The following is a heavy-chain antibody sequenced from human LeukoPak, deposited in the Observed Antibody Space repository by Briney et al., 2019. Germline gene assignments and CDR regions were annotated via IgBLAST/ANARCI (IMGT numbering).Heavy chain of an antibody. Sequence: GGSLRLSCAASGFTVSSNYMSWIRQAPGKGLEWVSIIYSAGNTYYADSVKGRFTISRDNAKNSLYLQMNSLRAEDTAVYYCARRSEFGVLYYMDVWGKGTTVTVSS. CDR3: ARRSEFGVLYYMDV. CDR1: GFTVSSNY. CDR2: IYSAGNT. V-gene: IGHV3-53*01. D-gene: IGHD3-16*01. J-gene: IGHJ6*03.